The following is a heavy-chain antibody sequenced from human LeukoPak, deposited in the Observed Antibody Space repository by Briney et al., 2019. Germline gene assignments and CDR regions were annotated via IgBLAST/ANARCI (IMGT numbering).Heavy chain of an antibody. CDR1: GFTVSRYF. Sequence: GSLRLSCTASGFTVSRYFMHWVRQAPGKGLVGVSRINWDGTITTYADSVKGRFTVSRDNAKNTLHLQMNSLRAEDTAVYYCASETYYYGSGSYYKGQFWGQGTLVAVSS. D-gene: IGHD3-10*01. V-gene: IGHV3-74*01. CDR2: INWDGTIT. J-gene: IGHJ4*02. CDR3: ASETYYYGSGSYYKGQF.